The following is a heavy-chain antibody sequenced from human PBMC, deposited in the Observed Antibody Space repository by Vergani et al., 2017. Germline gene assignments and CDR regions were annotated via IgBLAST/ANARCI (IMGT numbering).Heavy chain of an antibody. V-gene: IGHV3-15*01. D-gene: IGHD3-22*01. Sequence: LQLQESGPGLVKPSETLSLTCTVSGGSISSSSYYWGWIRQPPGKGLEWVGRIKSKTDGGTTDYAAPVKGRFTISRDDSKNTLYLQMNSLKTEDTAVYYCTTGDVPSGYYYLYYFDYWGQGTLVTVSS. CDR2: IKSKTDGGTT. CDR3: TTGDVPSGYYYLYYFDY. J-gene: IGHJ4*02. CDR1: GGSISSSSYY.